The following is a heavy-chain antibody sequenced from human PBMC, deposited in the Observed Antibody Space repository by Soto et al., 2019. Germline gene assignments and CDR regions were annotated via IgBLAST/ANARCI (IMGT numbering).Heavy chain of an antibody. D-gene: IGHD5-12*01. J-gene: IGHJ3*02. Sequence: PSETLSLTCTVSGGSISSGDYYWSWIRQPPGKGLEWIGYIYYSGSTYYNPSLKSRVTISVDTSKNQFSLKLSSVTAADTAVYYCARDGGYTGYEEGNPFDIWGQGTMVTASS. CDR1: GGSISSGDYY. CDR3: ARDGGYTGYEEGNPFDI. CDR2: IYYSGST. V-gene: IGHV4-30-4*01.